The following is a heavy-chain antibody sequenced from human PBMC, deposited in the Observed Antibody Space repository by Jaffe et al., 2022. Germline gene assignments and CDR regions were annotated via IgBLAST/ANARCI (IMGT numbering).Heavy chain of an antibody. V-gene: IGHV4-59*01. J-gene: IGHJ4*02. D-gene: IGHD3-22*01. Sequence: QVQLQESGPGLVKPSETLSLTCTVSGGSISSYYWSWIRQPPGKGLEWIGYIYYSGSTNYNPSLKSRVTISVDTSKNQFSLKLSSVTAADTAVYYCARNNGKWLPFDYWGQGTLVTVSS. CDR2: IYYSGST. CDR1: GGSISSYY. CDR3: ARNNGKWLPFDY.